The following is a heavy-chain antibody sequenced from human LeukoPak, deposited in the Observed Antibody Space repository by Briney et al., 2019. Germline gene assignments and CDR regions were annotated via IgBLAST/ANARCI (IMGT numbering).Heavy chain of an antibody. CDR1: GFTFSSYG. V-gene: IGHV3-30*18. CDR2: LSYDGSNK. Sequence: GGSLRLSCAASGFTFSSYGIHWVRQAPGKGLEWVAVLSYDGSNKYYADSVKGRFTISRDNSKNTLYLQMNSLRAEDTAVYYCAKDRTMVRGVIVNWFDPWGQGTLVTVSS. J-gene: IGHJ5*02. D-gene: IGHD3-10*01. CDR3: AKDRTMVRGVIVNWFDP.